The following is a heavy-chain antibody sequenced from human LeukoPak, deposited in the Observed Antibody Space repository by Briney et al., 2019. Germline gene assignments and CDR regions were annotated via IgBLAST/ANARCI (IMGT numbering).Heavy chain of an antibody. D-gene: IGHD2-21*01. CDR1: GFTFSSYW. Sequence: PGGSLRLSCAASGFTFSSYWMSWVRQAPGKGLEWVANIKQDGADKYYVDSMKGRFTISRDNAKNSLYLQMDSLRAEDTAVYYCAREDSVALLSHWGQGTLVTVSS. CDR3: AREDSVALLSH. J-gene: IGHJ4*02. CDR2: IKQDGADK. V-gene: IGHV3-7*01.